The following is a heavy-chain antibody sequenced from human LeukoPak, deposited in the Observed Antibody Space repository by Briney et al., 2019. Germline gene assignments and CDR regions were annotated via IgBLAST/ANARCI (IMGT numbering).Heavy chain of an antibody. J-gene: IGHJ6*02. CDR3: TTAIYYSYGMDV. V-gene: IGHV3-15*01. D-gene: IGHD5-24*01. Sequence: PGGSLRLSCAASGFISSNAWMSWVRQAPGKGLEWVGRIKSKTDGGTTDCAAPVKGRFTISRDDSTKTLYLQMNSLKTEDTAVYYCTTAIYYSYGMDVWGQGTTVTVSS. CDR1: GFISSNAW. CDR2: IKSKTDGGTT.